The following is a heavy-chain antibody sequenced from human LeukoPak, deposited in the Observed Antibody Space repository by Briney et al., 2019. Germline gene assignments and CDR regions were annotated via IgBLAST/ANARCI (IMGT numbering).Heavy chain of an antibody. J-gene: IGHJ4*02. CDR1: GFTFSTYN. D-gene: IGHD1-26*01. Sequence: GGSLRLSCAASGFTFSTYNMNWVRQPPGKGLEWVSSISGSSSYIYYADSVKGRFSISRENAKNSLYLQMNSLRAEDTAVYYCARDLLGWELHYFDYWGQGTLVTVSS. V-gene: IGHV3-21*01. CDR2: ISGSSSYI. CDR3: ARDLLGWELHYFDY.